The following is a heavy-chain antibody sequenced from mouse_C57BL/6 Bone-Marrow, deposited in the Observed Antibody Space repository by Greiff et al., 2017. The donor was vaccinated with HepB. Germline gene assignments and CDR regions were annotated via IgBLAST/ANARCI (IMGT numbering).Heavy chain of an antibody. CDR2: INPNNGGT. J-gene: IGHJ2*01. V-gene: IGHV1-26*01. CDR1: GYTFTDYY. D-gene: IGHD1-1*01. CDR3: ARSVLLRSLDFDY. Sequence: EVQLQQSGPELVKPGASVKISCKASGYTFTDYYMNWVKQSHGKSLEWIGDINPNNGGTSYNQKFKGKATLTVDKSSSTAYMELRSLTYEDSAVYYCARSVLLRSLDFDYWGQGTTLTVSS.